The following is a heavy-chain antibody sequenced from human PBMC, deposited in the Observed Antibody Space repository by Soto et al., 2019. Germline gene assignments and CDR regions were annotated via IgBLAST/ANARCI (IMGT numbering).Heavy chain of an antibody. J-gene: IGHJ2*01. CDR3: ARDLANGVCYFDL. D-gene: IGHD2-8*01. V-gene: IGHV1-69*04. CDR1: GGTFSSYT. CDR2: IIPILGIA. Sequence: GASVKVSCKASGGTFSSYTISWVRQAPGQGLEWMGRIIPILGIANYAQKFQGRVTITADKSTSTAYMELSSLRSEDTAVYYCARDLANGVCYFDLWGRGTLVTVSS.